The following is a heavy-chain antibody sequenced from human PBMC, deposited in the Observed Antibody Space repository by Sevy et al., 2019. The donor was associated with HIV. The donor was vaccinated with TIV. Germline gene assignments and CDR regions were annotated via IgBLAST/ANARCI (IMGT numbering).Heavy chain of an antibody. CDR2: ISTDGST. Sequence: GGSRRLSCAASGFSVSSSYVTWVRQAPGKGLEWVSVISTDGSTYYADSVKGRFTISRDSSKNTLSLQMNSLRGEDTAVYYCARASRVTLILIVRIGWHFDLWGCGTLVTVSS. D-gene: IGHD3-22*01. V-gene: IGHV3-53*01. J-gene: IGHJ2*01. CDR1: GFSVSSSY. CDR3: ARASRVTLILIVRIGWHFDL.